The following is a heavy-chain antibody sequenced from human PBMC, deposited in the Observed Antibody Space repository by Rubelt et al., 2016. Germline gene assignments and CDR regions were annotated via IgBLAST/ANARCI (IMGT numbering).Heavy chain of an antibody. CDR2: INPDSGGT. D-gene: IGHD6-19*01. Sequence: GWINPDSGGTKYAQKFQGRVTMTRDTSIRTVYIELSSLRSDDTAVYYCAREAAVAGTEYFQYWDQGSLVTVSS. J-gene: IGHJ1*01. V-gene: IGHV1-2*02. CDR3: AREAAVAGTEYFQY.